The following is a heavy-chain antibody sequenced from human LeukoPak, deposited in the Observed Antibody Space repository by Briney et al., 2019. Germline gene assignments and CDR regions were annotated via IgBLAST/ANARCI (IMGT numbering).Heavy chain of an antibody. Sequence: SETLSLTCTVSGGSISSYYWSWIRQPPGKGLEWIGYIYYSGSTNYNPSLKSRVTVSVDTSKNQFSLKLSSVTAADTAVYYCARGGMTTVTTWGQGTLVTVSS. CDR1: GGSISSYY. CDR2: IYYSGST. J-gene: IGHJ4*02. CDR3: ARGGMTTVTT. V-gene: IGHV4-59*08. D-gene: IGHD4-17*01.